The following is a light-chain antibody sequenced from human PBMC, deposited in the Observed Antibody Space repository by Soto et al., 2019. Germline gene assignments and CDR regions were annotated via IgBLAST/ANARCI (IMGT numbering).Light chain of an antibody. CDR2: KAS. V-gene: IGKV1-5*03. Sequence: DIQMTQSPSALSASVGDRATITCRASQCISSWLAWYQQKPGKAPNLLIYKASTLKSGVPSRFSGSGSGTEFTLTISSLQPDDFATYYCQHYNSYSEAFGQGTKVDI. CDR1: QCISSW. CDR3: QHYNSYSEA. J-gene: IGKJ1*01.